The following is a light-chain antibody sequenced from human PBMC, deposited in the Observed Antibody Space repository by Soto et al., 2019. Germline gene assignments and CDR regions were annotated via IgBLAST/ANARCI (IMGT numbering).Light chain of an antibody. CDR1: QSMSSW. Sequence: DIQMTQSPSTLSASVGDRVTITCRASQSMSSWLAWYQQKPGKAPKLLIYKASSLERGGPSRFSGSGSGTEFTLTISSLQPDDFATDYCQQYNSPWTFGQGTKVEIK. CDR3: QQYNSPWT. CDR2: KAS. V-gene: IGKV1-5*03. J-gene: IGKJ1*01.